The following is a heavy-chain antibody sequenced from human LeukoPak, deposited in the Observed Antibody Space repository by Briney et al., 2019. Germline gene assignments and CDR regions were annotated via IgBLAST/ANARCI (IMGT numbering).Heavy chain of an antibody. CDR1: GGSISNYY. V-gene: IGHV4-59*01. Sequence: ASETLSLTCVVSGGSISNYYWNWIRQSPGKGLEWIGYFHHSGSSTYNPSLKSRVTVSLDTSKNQVSLKLSSVTAADTAVYFCATAFNFGLDVWGQGTTVTVSS. CDR2: FHHSGSS. J-gene: IGHJ6*02. CDR3: ATAFNFGLDV.